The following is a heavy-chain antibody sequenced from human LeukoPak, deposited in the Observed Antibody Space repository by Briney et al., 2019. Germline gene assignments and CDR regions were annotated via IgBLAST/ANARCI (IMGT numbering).Heavy chain of an antibody. J-gene: IGHJ4*02. V-gene: IGHV3-21*01. Sequence: GGSLRLSCAASGFTFSTYAMSWVRQAPGKGLEWVSSISSSSSYIYYADSVKGRFTISRDNAKNSLYLQMNSLRAEDTAVYYCARDPGIAVAGGSYWGQGTLVAVSS. CDR2: ISSSSSYI. D-gene: IGHD6-19*01. CDR3: ARDPGIAVAGGSY. CDR1: GFTFSTYA.